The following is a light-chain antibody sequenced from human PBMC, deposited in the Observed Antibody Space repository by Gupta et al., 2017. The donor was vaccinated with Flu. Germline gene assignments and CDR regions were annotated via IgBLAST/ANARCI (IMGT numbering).Light chain of an antibody. CDR1: SGSIASDY. CDR3: PSFDSSTQRV. J-gene: IGLJ3*02. CDR2: VSS. Sequence: NFILTQPHSLSGSPGKTVTISCTRSSGSIASDYGQWYRQRPGGSPTIVLFVSSRGPYGVHGRFAFSIATSCTSASLAICGLKADDEGDYYCPSFDSSTQRVFGVGTRLTVL. V-gene: IGLV6-57*01.